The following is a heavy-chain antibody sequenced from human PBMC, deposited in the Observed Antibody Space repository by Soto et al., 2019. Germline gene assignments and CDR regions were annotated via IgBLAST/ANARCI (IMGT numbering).Heavy chain of an antibody. CDR1: GGSFSGYY. CDR2: INHSGST. CDR3: RRGRRSYSLHVFDI. D-gene: IGHD4-4*01. J-gene: IGHJ3*02. Sequence: SETLSLTCAVYGGSFSGYYWSWIRQPPGKGLEWIGEINHSGSTNYNPSLKSRVTISVDTSKNQFSLKLSSVTAADTAMYYCRRGRRSYSLHVFDIWGQGKMVTVSS. V-gene: IGHV4-34*01.